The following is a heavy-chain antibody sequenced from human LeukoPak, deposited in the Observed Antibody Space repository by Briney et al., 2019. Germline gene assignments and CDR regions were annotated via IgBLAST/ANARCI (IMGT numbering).Heavy chain of an antibody. CDR3: ARGDLNIGYYMDV. CDR1: GYTFTSYA. V-gene: IGHV1-3*03. Sequence: VASVKVSCKASGYTFTSYAMHWVRQAPGQRLEWMGWINAGNGNTKYSQEFQGRVTITRDTSASTAYMELSSLRSEDMAVYYCARGDLNIGYYMDVWGKGTTVTVSS. J-gene: IGHJ6*03. CDR2: INAGNGNT.